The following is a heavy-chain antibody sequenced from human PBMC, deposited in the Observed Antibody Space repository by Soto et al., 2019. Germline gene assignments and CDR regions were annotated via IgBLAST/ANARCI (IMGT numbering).Heavy chain of an antibody. Sequence: QVQLVQSGAEVKKPGSSVKVSCKASGGTFSSYAISWVRQAPGQGLEWMGGIIPILGSANYARKFQDRVTITADEYTTTTYMELSSLRSEDAAVYYCASRERVDAVDIWGQGTMVTVSS. J-gene: IGHJ3*02. D-gene: IGHD3-3*01. CDR1: GGTFSSYA. CDR2: IIPILGSA. V-gene: IGHV1-69*01. CDR3: ASRERVDAVDI.